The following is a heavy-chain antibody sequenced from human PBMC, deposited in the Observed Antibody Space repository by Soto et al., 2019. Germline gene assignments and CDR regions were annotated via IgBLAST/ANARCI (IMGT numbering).Heavy chain of an antibody. V-gene: IGHV1-69*01. D-gene: IGHD2-15*01. CDR1: GGTFSSYA. Sequence: QVQLVQSGAEVKKPGSSVKVSCKASGGTFSSYAISWVRQAPGQGLEWMGGIIPIFGTANYAQKFQGRVTITADESTSTAYMEQSSLRSEDTAVYYCAREGEGYCSGGSCYYFDSWGQGTLVTVSS. J-gene: IGHJ4*02. CDR3: AREGEGYCSGGSCYYFDS. CDR2: IIPIFGTA.